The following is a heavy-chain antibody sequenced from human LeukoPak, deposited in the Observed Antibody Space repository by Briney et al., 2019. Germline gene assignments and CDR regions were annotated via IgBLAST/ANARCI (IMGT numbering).Heavy chain of an antibody. J-gene: IGHJ4*02. V-gene: IGHV1-69*13. D-gene: IGHD6-13*01. CDR3: ARSRGHIAAAGTWFDY. CDR1: GYTFTGYY. CDR2: IIPIFGTA. Sequence: ASVKVSCKASGYTFTGYYMHWVRQAPGQGLEWMGGIIPIFGTANYAQKFQGRVTITADESTSTAYMELSSLRSEDTAVYYCARSRGHIAAAGTWFDYWGQGTLVTVSS.